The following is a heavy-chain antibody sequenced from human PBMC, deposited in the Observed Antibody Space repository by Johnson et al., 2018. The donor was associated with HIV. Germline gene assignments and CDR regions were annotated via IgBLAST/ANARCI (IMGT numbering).Heavy chain of an antibody. CDR3: ARELRGAQNDAFDI. D-gene: IGHD1-26*01. CDR1: GFTFSSYD. J-gene: IGHJ3*02. Sequence: VKLVESGGGLVQPGGSLRLSCAASGFTFSSYDMHWVRQATGKGLEWVSAIGTAGDTYYPGSVKGRFTISRENAKNSLYLQMNSLRAGDTAVYYCARELRGAQNDAFDIWGQGTMVTVSS. CDR2: IGTAGDT. V-gene: IGHV3-13*01.